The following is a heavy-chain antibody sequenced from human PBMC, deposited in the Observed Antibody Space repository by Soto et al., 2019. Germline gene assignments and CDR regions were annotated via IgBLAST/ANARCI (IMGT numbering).Heavy chain of an antibody. D-gene: IGHD2-15*01. J-gene: IGHJ5*02. V-gene: IGHV3-30*18. CDR1: GFTFSNFG. CDR2: ISSDGGDK. CDR3: VKGSDVARQELDR. Sequence: QVQLVESGGGVVQPGRSPRLSCAASGFTFSNFGMHWVRQAPGKGLDWVAAISSDGGDKYYSHSVKDRFTVSRDNSRNTLFLEMNRLRVEDTAVYYCVKGSDVARQELDRWGQGILVTVSS.